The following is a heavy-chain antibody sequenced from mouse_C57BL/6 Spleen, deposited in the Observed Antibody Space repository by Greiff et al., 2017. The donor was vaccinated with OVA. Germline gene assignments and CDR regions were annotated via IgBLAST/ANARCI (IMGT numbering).Heavy chain of an antibody. J-gene: IGHJ4*01. Sequence: QVQLKQPGAELVMPGASVKLSCKASGYTFTSSWMHWVKQRPGQGLEWIGEIDPSDSYTNYNQKFKGKSTLTVDKSSSTAYMQLSSLTSEDSAIDYCARRVGYYAMDYWGQGTSVTVSS. CDR1: GYTFTSSW. CDR3: ARRVGYYAMDY. D-gene: IGHD1-1*01. CDR2: IDPSDSYT. V-gene: IGHV1-69*01.